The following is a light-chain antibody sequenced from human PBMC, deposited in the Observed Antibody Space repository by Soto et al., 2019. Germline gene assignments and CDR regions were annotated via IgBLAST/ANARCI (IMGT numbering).Light chain of an antibody. CDR1: SSDVGRYNL. CDR3: CSDGGFSPFVV. Sequence: QSALTQPASVSGSPGQSITISCTGTSSDVGRYNLVSWYQQHPGKAPKVIIYEGTKRPSGVSNRFSASKSGNTASLTISGLQAEDEADYYCCSDGGFSPFVVLGGGTKLTVL. CDR2: EGT. V-gene: IGLV2-23*03. J-gene: IGLJ3*02.